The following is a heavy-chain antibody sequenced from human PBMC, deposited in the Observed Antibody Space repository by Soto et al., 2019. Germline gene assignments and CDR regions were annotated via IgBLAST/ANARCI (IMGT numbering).Heavy chain of an antibody. Sequence: SETLSLTCTVSGRSMSGYYCSWIRQPAGERLEWIGRIYTSGTTDFNPSLKGRVTMSVDTSKNQFSLKLTSVTAADTALYYCAREDYYDTGYYVVWGQGTQVTVSS. J-gene: IGHJ4*02. CDR3: AREDYYDTGYYVV. V-gene: IGHV4-4*07. CDR2: IYTSGTT. D-gene: IGHD3-9*01. CDR1: GRSMSGYY.